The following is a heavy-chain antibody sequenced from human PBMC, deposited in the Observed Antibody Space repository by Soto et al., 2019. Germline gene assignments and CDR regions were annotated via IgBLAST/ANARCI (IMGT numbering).Heavy chain of an antibody. CDR1: GFTFSSYA. D-gene: IGHD4-17*01. J-gene: IGHJ4*02. CDR3: ARGGLRLDY. CDR2: ISYDGSNK. Sequence: QVQLVESGGGVVQPGRSLRLSCAASGFTFSSYAMHWVRQAPGKGLEWVAVISYDGSNKYYADSVKGRFTISSDNSKNTLYLQMNSLRAEDTAVYYCARGGLRLDYWGQGTLVTDSS. V-gene: IGHV3-30-3*01.